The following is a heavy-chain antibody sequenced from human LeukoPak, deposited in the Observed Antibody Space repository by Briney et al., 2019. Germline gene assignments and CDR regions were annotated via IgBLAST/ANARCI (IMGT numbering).Heavy chain of an antibody. Sequence: GGSLRLSCAASGFTFSSYSMNWVRQAPGKGLEWVSSITSTGSYTFYADSVKGRFTISRDNAKNSLYLQMNSLRAEDTAIYYCARDPYSGSYGDSYYYYMDVWGKGTTVTISS. CDR3: ARDPYSGSYGDSYYYYMDV. CDR1: GFTFSSYS. V-gene: IGHV3-21*01. D-gene: IGHD1-26*01. CDR2: ITSTGSYT. J-gene: IGHJ6*03.